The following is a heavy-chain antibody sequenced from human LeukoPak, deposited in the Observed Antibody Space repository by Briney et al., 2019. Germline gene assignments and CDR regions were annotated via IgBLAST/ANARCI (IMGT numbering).Heavy chain of an antibody. CDR1: GGSISSYY. CDR3: ARDQVAARPYYFDY. V-gene: IGHV4-39*07. J-gene: IGHJ4*02. CDR2: IYYSGST. D-gene: IGHD6-6*01. Sequence: PSETLSLTCTVSGGSISSYYWSWIRQPPGKGLEWIGSIYYSGSTYYNPSLKSRVTISVDTSKNQFSLKLSSVTAADTAVYYCARDQVAARPYYFDYWGQGTLVTVSS.